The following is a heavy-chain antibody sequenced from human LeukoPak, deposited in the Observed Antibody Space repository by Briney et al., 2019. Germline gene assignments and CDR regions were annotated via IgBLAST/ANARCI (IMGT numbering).Heavy chain of an antibody. Sequence: PSETLSLTCTVSGGSISSSSYNWGGIPQPPGKGREWIGAIYYGGSTYYNPSLKSRVTISVDTSKNQFSLKLSSVTAADTAVYYCARLQCPSWVRGVMGGYYFDYWGQGTLVTVSS. J-gene: IGHJ4*02. CDR3: ARLQCPSWVRGVMGGYYFDY. V-gene: IGHV4-39*07. CDR1: GGSISSSSYN. CDR2: IYYGGST. D-gene: IGHD3-10*01.